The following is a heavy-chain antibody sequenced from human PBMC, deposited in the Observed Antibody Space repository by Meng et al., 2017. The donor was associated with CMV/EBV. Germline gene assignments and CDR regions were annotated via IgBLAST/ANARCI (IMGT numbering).Heavy chain of an antibody. J-gene: IGHJ4*02. V-gene: IGHV3-7*01. D-gene: IGHD4-17*01. CDR3: ASATTASY. CDR2: IKQDGSEK. CDR1: GFTFSSYW. Sequence: GESLKISCAASGFTFSSYWMSWVRQAPGKGLEWVANIKQDGSEKYYVDSVKGRFTISRDNAKNSLYLQMNSLRAEDTAVYYCASATTASYWGQGTLVTVSS.